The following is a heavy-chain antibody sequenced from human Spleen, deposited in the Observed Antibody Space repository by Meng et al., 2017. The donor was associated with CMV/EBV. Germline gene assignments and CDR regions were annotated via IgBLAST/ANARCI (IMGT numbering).Heavy chain of an antibody. J-gene: IGHJ6*02. V-gene: IGHV1-2*02. CDR2: INPNSGGT. D-gene: IGHD2-2*01. Sequence: ASVKVSCKASGYTFAAYYIHWVRQAPGQGLEWLGWINPNSGGTKYAQRFQGRVTMTRDTSISTAYMELSRLISDDTAVYYCARMAPAAVRGRYHYYGMDVWGQGTTVTVSS. CDR3: ARMAPAAVRGRYHYYGMDV. CDR1: GYTFAAYY.